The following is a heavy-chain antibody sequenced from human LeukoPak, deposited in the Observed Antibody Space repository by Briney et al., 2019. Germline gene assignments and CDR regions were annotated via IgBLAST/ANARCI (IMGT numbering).Heavy chain of an antibody. CDR2: IIPIFGTA. V-gene: IGHV1-69*13. J-gene: IGHJ4*02. CDR3: ARGGGRLRFLEWLFYDY. CDR1: GGTFSSYA. Sequence: SVKVSCKASGGTFSSYAISWVRQAPGQGLEWMGGIIPIFGTANYAQKFQGRVTINADESTSTAYMELRSLRSEDTAVYYCARGGGRLRFLEWLFYDYWGQGTLVTISS. D-gene: IGHD3-3*01.